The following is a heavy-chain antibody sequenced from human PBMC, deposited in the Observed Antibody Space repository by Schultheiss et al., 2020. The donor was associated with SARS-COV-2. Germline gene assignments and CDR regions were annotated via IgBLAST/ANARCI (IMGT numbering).Heavy chain of an antibody. Sequence: SETLSLTCTVSGGSISSSNWWSWVRQPPGKGLEWIGEIYHSGSTNYNPSLKSRATISVDKSKNQFSLKLSSVTAADTAVYYCASIRGYCSGGSCYSRFDYWGQGTLVTVSS. CDR1: GGSISSSNW. D-gene: IGHD2-15*01. V-gene: IGHV4-4*02. J-gene: IGHJ4*02. CDR3: ASIRGYCSGGSCYSRFDY. CDR2: IYHSGST.